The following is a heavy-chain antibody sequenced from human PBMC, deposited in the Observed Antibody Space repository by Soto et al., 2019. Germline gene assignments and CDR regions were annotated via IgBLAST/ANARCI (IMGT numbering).Heavy chain of an antibody. D-gene: IGHD6-13*01. CDR1: GFTFSSYS. Sequence: PGGSLRLSCAASGFTFSSYSTNWVRQAPGKGLEWVSSISSSSSYIYYADSVKGRFTISRDNAKNSLYLQMNSLRAEDTAVYYCARSHLRPSSSWPNYYYYGMDVWGQGTTVTVSS. CDR2: ISSSSSYI. V-gene: IGHV3-21*01. J-gene: IGHJ6*02. CDR3: ARSHLRPSSSWPNYYYYGMDV.